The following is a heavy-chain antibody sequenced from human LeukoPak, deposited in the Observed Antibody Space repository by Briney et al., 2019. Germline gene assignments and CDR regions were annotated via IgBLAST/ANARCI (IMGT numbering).Heavy chain of an antibody. J-gene: IGHJ4*02. D-gene: IGHD6-19*01. CDR3: ARDGSPTSSGWYGPEDY. CDR1: GFTFSSYS. V-gene: IGHV3-21*01. Sequence: PGGSLRLSCAACGFTFSSYSMNWVRQAPGKGLEWVSSITSSSSYIYYADSVKGRFTISRDNVKNSLYLQMNSLRAEDTAVYYCARDGSPTSSGWYGPEDYWGQGTLVTVSS. CDR2: ITSSSSYI.